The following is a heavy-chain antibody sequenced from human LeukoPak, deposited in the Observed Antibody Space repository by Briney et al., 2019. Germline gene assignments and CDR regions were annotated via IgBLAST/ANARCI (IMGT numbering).Heavy chain of an antibody. CDR3: ARDLISLQYYNWFDP. CDR2: ISSSGSTI. J-gene: IGHJ5*02. CDR1: GFTFSDYY. V-gene: IGHV3-11*01. D-gene: IGHD4-11*01. Sequence: GGSLRLSCAASGFTFSDYYMSWIRQAPGKGLEWVSYISSSGSTIYYADSVKGRFTISRDNAKNSLYLQMNSLRAEDTAVYYCARDLISLQYYNWFDPWGQGTLVTVSS.